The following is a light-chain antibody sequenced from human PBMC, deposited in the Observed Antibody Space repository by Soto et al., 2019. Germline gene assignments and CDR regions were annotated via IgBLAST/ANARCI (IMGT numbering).Light chain of an antibody. CDR2: GAS. J-gene: IGKJ1*01. Sequence: EIVLTQSPGTLSLSPGERATLSCRASQSVSSSYLAWYQQKPGQAPRLLIYGASSRATGVPDRFSGSGYGIDFMLTISRLEPEDVAKYYCQQYGSSPGTFGQGTKVEIK. V-gene: IGKV3-20*01. CDR3: QQYGSSPGT. CDR1: QSVSSSY.